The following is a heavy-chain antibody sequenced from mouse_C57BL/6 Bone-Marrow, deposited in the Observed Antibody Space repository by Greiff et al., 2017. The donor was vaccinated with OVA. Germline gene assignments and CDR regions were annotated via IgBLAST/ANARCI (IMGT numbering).Heavy chain of an antibody. D-gene: IGHD2-3*01. CDR1: EYEFPSHD. J-gene: IGHJ3*01. V-gene: IGHV5-2*01. CDR3: ASSIYDGYSAWFAY. CDR2: INSDGGST. Sequence: EVMLVESGGGLVQPGESLKLSCESNEYEFPSHDMSWVRKTPEKRLELVAAINSDGGSTYYPDTMERRFIISRDNTKKTLYLQMSSLRSEDTALYYCASSIYDGYSAWFAYWGQGTLVTVSA.